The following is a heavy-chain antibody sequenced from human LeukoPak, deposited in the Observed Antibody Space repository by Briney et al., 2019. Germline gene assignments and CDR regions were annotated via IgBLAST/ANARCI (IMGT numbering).Heavy chain of an antibody. CDR1: GGSISSYY. V-gene: IGHV4-4*07. Sequence: SETLSLTCPVSGGSISSYYWSCIRQPAGKGLEWIGRIYNRESTNYNPSLKSRVTMTVDTSKTQFSLKLSPVTAADTAVYYCARDRLHRGWFDPWGQGTLVTVSS. J-gene: IGHJ5*02. D-gene: IGHD6-6*01. CDR3: ARDRLHRGWFDP. CDR2: IYNREST.